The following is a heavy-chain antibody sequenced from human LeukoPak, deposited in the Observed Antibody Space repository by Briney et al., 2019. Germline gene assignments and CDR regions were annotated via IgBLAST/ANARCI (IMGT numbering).Heavy chain of an antibody. J-gene: IGHJ4*02. CDR1: GYTFNGYY. D-gene: IGHD3/OR15-3a*01. Sequence: ASVKVSCKASGYTFNGYYIRWVRQAPGQGLEWMGWINPASGGTNCAQNFQGRVTMTRDTSITTAYLEMTRLTSDDTADYYCARDWTLDYWGQGSLVTVSS. CDR2: INPASGGT. V-gene: IGHV1-2*02. CDR3: ARDWTLDY.